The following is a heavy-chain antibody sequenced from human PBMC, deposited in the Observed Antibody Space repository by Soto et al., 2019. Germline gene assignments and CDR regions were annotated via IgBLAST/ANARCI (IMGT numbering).Heavy chain of an antibody. CDR1: GFTVGDYA. Sequence: GGSLRLSCTSSGFTVGDYARSWVRQAPGKGLWWVGFIRSKAYGGTTEYAASVKGRFTISRDDSKSIDYLHMNSLKNEDTAVYYCTSMTKVTPVAMDVWGQGTTVTVSS. J-gene: IGHJ6*02. CDR3: TSMTKVTPVAMDV. CDR2: IRSKAYGGTT. D-gene: IGHD4-17*01. V-gene: IGHV3-49*04.